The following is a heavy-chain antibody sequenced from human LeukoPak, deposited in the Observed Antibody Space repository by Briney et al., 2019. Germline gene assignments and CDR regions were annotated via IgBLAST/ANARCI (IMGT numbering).Heavy chain of an antibody. J-gene: IGHJ3*02. D-gene: IGHD4-11*01. V-gene: IGHV5-51*01. CDR2: IYPGDSDT. Sequence: GESLKISCKGSGYSFTSYWIGWVRQMPGKGLEWMGIIYPGDSDTRYSPSFQGQVTISADKSISTAYLQWSSLKASDTAMYYRARCDPYYSNPQRAQKAFDIWGQGTMVTVSS. CDR3: ARCDPYYSNPQRAQKAFDI. CDR1: GYSFTSYW.